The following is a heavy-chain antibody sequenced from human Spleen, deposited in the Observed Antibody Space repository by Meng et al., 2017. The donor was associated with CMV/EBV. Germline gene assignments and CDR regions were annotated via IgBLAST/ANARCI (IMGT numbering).Heavy chain of an antibody. CDR2: INQDGSQK. CDR1: GFTFSSHW. V-gene: IGHV3-7*01. J-gene: IGHJ6*02. CDR3: ARDNHGFGELREDV. Sequence: GESLKISCAASGFTFSSHWMTWVRQAPGKGLEWVANINQDGSQKNYVDSVKGRFTISRDNAKNSLFLQMNSLRVEDTAVYYCARDNHGFGELREDVWGQGTTVTVSS. D-gene: IGHD3-10*01.